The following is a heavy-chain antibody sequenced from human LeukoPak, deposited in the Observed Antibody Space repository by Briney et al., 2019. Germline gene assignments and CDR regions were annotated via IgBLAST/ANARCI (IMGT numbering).Heavy chain of an antibody. Sequence: GGSLRLSCAASGFTFSSYWMHWVRQAPGKGLVWVSRINSDGSSTSYADSVKGRFTISRDNSKNTLYLQMNSLRAEDTAVYYCAKVRGSSPGYFDYWGQGTLVTVSS. J-gene: IGHJ4*02. CDR1: GFTFSSYW. CDR2: INSDGSST. CDR3: AKVRGSSPGYFDY. D-gene: IGHD6-13*01. V-gene: IGHV3-74*01.